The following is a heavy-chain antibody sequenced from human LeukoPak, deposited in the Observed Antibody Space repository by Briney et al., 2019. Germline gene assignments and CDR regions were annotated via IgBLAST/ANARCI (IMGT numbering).Heavy chain of an antibody. CDR2: INTNTGNP. Sequence: ASVKVSCKASGYTFTSYAMNWVRQAPGQGLEWMGWINTNTGNPTYAQGFTGRFVFSLDTSVSAAYLQISSLKAEDTAVYYCARGYCGHHPSPPPGYWGQGTLVTVSS. D-gene: IGHD2-21*01. J-gene: IGHJ4*02. CDR1: GYTFTSYA. CDR3: ARGYCGHHPSPPPGY. V-gene: IGHV7-4-1*02.